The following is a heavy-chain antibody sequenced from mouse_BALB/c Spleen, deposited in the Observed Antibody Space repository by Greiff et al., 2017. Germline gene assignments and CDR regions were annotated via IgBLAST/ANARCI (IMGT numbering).Heavy chain of an antibody. V-gene: IGHV3-2*02. D-gene: IGHD1-1*01. CDR1: GYSITSDYA. CDR3: AKKSYGSFAY. Sequence: EVQGVESGPGLVKPSQSLSLTCTVTGYSITSDYAWNWIRQFPGNKLEWMGYISYSGSTSYNPSLKSRISITRDTSKNQFFLQLNSVTTEDTATYYCAKKSYGSFAYWGQGTLVTVSA. CDR2: ISYSGST. J-gene: IGHJ3*01.